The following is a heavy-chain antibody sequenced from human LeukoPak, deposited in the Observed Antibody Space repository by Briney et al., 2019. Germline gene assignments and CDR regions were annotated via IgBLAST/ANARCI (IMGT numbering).Heavy chain of an antibody. V-gene: IGHV4-39*01. CDR2: IYYSGSN. CDR3: ARVQSSGSLPLFDY. CDR1: GGSISSSSYY. D-gene: IGHD3-22*01. Sequence: PSETLSLTCTVSGGSISSSSYYWVWIRQPPGLELEWIGSIYYSGSNYYNPSLKSRVTISVDTSKNQFSLKLSSVTAADTAVYYCARVQSSGSLPLFDYWGQGTLVTVSS. J-gene: IGHJ4*02.